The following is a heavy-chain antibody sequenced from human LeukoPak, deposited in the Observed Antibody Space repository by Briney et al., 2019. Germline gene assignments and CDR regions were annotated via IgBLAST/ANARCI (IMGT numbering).Heavy chain of an antibody. CDR1: GGTFSSYA. CDR2: IIPILGIA. D-gene: IGHD3-10*01. Sequence: SVTVSCKASGGTFSSYAISWVRQAPGQGLEWMGRIIPILGIANYAQKFQGRVTNTADKSTSTGYMEMSSLRSEDTAVYYCARHGYYGSGRQAAFDIWGQGTMVTVSS. J-gene: IGHJ3*02. V-gene: IGHV1-69*04. CDR3: ARHGYYGSGRQAAFDI.